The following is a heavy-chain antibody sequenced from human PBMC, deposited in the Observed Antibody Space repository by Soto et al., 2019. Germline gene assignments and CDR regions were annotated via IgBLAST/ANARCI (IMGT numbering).Heavy chain of an antibody. CDR2: IYYSGST. J-gene: IGHJ6*02. CDR3: ARRLRNYYYYGMDV. V-gene: IGHV4-59*08. D-gene: IGHD4-17*01. CDR1: GGSISRNY. Sequence: SETLSLTCTFSGGSISRNYWSWIRQSPGKGLEWIGHIYYSGSTKYNPSLKSRVIISIDTSKNQFSLKLSSVTAADTAVYYCARRLRNYYYYGMDVWGQGTTVTVSS.